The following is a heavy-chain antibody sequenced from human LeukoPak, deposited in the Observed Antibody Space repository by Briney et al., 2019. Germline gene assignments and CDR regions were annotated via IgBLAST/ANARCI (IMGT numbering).Heavy chain of an antibody. CDR1: GFTFSTYA. CDR3: AKDAARPTSGAPGY. D-gene: IGHD6-6*01. CDR2: VSGSGSGDTT. Sequence: PGGSLRLSCAASGFTFSTYAMSWVRQAPGKGLEWVSSVSGSGSGDTTYYADSVKGRFTISRDNSKNTLYLQMNSLGAEDTAVYYCAKDAARPTSGAPGYWGQGTLVTVSS. J-gene: IGHJ4*02. V-gene: IGHV3-23*01.